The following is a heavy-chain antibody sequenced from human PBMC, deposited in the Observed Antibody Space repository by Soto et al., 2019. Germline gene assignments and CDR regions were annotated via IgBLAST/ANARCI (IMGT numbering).Heavy chain of an antibody. V-gene: IGHV3-7*01. CDR1: GFTFSSYW. Sequence: EVQLVESGGGLVQPGGSLRLSCAASGFTFSSYWMTWVRQAPGKGLEWVANINQDGGERYYVDSVKGRFTISRDNAKNPLDLQMNSLRAEDTAVYFCAHNTLSAAGDSWGQGTLVTVSS. D-gene: IGHD6-25*01. CDR3: AHNTLSAAGDS. J-gene: IGHJ5*02. CDR2: INQDGGER.